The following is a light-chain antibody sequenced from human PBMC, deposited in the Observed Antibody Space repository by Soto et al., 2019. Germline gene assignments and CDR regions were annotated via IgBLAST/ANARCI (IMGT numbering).Light chain of an antibody. CDR1: SGHGNYV. CDR3: QTWDTGIVV. V-gene: IGLV4-69*01. Sequence: QPVLTQSPSASASLGASVKLSCTLSSGHGNYVIAWHQQQPEKGPRYLMKVKSDGSHNKGDGIPDRFSGSSSGAERYLVISSLQSEDEAYYYCQTWDTGIVVFGGGTKLTVL. J-gene: IGLJ2*01. CDR2: VKSDGSH.